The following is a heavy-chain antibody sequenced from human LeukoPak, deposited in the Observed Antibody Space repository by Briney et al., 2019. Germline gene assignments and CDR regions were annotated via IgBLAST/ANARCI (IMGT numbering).Heavy chain of an antibody. V-gene: IGHV3-23*01. CDR1: GFTFSSHA. J-gene: IGHJ4*02. CDR3: AKFFDPSGGASGWTWTMDY. Sequence: GGSLRLSCAASGFTFSSHAMTWVRQTPGQGLEWVAAISGSGGTTHYADFAKGRFSISRDNSENTLYLQMYSLRAEDTALYHCAKFFDPSGGASGWTWTMDYWGQGTLVSVSS. CDR2: ISGSGGTT. D-gene: IGHD6-25*01.